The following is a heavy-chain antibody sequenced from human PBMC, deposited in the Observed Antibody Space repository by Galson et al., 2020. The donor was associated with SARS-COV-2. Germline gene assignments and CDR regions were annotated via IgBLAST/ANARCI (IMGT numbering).Heavy chain of an antibody. J-gene: IGHJ5*01. V-gene: IGHV3-7*01. CDR1: GFTFSTYY. CDR2: INQDGSDK. Sequence: GGSLRLSCAASGFTFSTYYMSWVRQAPGKGLEWVANINQDGSDKYYVDTVKGRFIISRDNAMNSLYLLMNSLRAEDTAVYFCARAPRVSDSWGQGTLVTVSS. CDR3: ARAPRVSDS.